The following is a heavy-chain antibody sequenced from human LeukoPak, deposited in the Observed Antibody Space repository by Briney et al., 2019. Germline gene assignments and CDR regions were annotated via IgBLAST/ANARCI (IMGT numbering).Heavy chain of an antibody. J-gene: IGHJ3*02. Sequence: PSETLSLTCTVSGGSISSYYWSWIRQRPGKGLEWIGYIYYSGGTNYNPSLKSRVTISVDTSKNQFSLKLSSVTAADTAVYYCAREEMGYYDSSGYYPDAFDIWGQGTMVTVSS. CDR3: AREEMGYYDSSGYYPDAFDI. D-gene: IGHD3-22*01. CDR1: GGSISSYY. CDR2: IYYSGGT. V-gene: IGHV4-59*01.